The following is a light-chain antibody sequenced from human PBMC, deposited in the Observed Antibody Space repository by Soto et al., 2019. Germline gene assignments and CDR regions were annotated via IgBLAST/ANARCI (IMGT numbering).Light chain of an antibody. CDR2: EGS. CDR1: SSDVGSYNL. Sequence: QSVLTQPASVSGSPGQSITISCTGTSSDVGSYNLVSWYHQHPGKAPKLMIYEGSKRPSGVSNRFSGSKSGNTASLTISRLQAEDEADYYCCSYAGSSTYVFGTGTKVTVL. V-gene: IGLV2-23*01. J-gene: IGLJ1*01. CDR3: CSYAGSSTYV.